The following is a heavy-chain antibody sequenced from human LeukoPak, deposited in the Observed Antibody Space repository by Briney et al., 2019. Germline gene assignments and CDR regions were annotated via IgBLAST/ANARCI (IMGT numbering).Heavy chain of an antibody. V-gene: IGHV4-61*08. CDR3: AREIVVVPAAMPRYYYYYMDV. J-gene: IGHJ6*03. CDR2: IYYSGST. CDR1: GGSISSGDYY. D-gene: IGHD2-2*01. Sequence: SETLSLTCTVSGGSISSGDYYWSWIRQPPGKGLEWIGYIYYSGSTNYNPSLKSRVTISVDTSKNQFSLKLSSVTAADTAVYYCAREIVVVPAAMPRYYYYYMDVWGKGTTVTVSS.